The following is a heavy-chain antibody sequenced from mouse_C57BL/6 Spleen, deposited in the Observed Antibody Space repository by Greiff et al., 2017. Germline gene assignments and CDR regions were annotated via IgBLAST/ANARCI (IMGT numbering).Heavy chain of an antibody. D-gene: IGHD1-1*01. J-gene: IGHJ4*01. V-gene: IGHV1-82*01. Sequence: QVQLKESGPELVKPGASVQISCKASGYAFSSSWMNWVKQRPGKGLEWVGRIYPGDGDTNYNGKFKGKAPLNAEKSSTTAYMPRSSLTSEDSAVYFGARAYGSSSYAMDYWGQGTSVTVSS. CDR1: GYAFSSSW. CDR2: IYPGDGDT. CDR3: ARAYGSSSYAMDY.